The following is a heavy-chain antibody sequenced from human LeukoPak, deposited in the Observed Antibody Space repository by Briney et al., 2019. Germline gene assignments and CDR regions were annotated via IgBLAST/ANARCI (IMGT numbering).Heavy chain of an antibody. CDR3: ARQGCGGDCYPDY. V-gene: IGHV4-39*01. CDR1: GGSISSSTYY. D-gene: IGHD2-21*02. CDR2: IYYTGST. J-gene: IGHJ4*02. Sequence: SETLSLTCTVSGGSISSSTYYWGWIRQPPGKGLERIGSIYYTGSTYHNPSLTSRVIISVDTSKNQFSLRLSSVTAADTAVYHCARQGCGGDCYPDYWGQGTLVTVSS.